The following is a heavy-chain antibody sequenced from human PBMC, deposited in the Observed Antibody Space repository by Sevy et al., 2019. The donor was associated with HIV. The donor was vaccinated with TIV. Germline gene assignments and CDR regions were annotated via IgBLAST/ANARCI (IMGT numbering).Heavy chain of an antibody. CDR1: GFTVSTYA. CDR3: AAGATSMVTDLDY. J-gene: IGHJ4*02. V-gene: IGHV3-23*01. CDR2: ITGGGDST. Sequence: GGSLRLSCAASGFTVSTYAINWVRQAPGEGLEWVSAITGGGDSTYYADSVKGRFTISRDNVKNVVYLQMNSLRAEDTAVYYCAAGATSMVTDLDYWGQGTLVTVSS. D-gene: IGHD5-18*01.